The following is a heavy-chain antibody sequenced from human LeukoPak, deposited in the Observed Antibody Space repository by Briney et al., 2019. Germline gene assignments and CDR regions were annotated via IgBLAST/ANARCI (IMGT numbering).Heavy chain of an antibody. V-gene: IGHV3-30*02. D-gene: IGHD6-19*01. CDR3: AKDWGGRGCCGDYFDY. J-gene: IGHJ4*02. CDR1: GFMFIEYG. Sequence: GGSLRLSCAASGFMFIEYGMHWVRQAPGKGLEWVAFIRDDGSNKLYAESVKGRFTISRDNSKNTVSLQMNSLRSGDRAVYYCAKDWGGRGCCGDYFDYWGQGSLVTVSS. CDR2: IRDDGSNK.